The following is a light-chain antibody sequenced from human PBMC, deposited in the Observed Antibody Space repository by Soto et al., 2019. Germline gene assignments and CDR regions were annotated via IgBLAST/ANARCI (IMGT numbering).Light chain of an antibody. CDR3: RQSYSTLIT. CDR1: QSISSY. J-gene: IGKJ5*01. CDR2: AAS. V-gene: IGKV1-39*01. Sequence: DIQMTQSPSSLSASVGDRVTISCRASQSISSYLNWYQQKPGKAPKLLIYAASSLQSGVPSRFSGSGSGTHFTLTISSLQPEDFATYYCRQSYSTLITFGQGTRLEIK.